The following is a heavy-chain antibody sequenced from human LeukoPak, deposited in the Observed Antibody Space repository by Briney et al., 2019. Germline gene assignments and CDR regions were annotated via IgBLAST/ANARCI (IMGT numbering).Heavy chain of an antibody. V-gene: IGHV1-69*13. Sequence: ASVKVSCKTSGGTFSNYAISWVRQAPGQGLQWMGGIIPIFGTGNYAQKFQGRVTITADESTSTAYMELSSLRSEDTAVYFCARENQDRDYNFGLWQHAFDIRGQGTMVTVSS. D-gene: IGHD5-18*01. CDR1: GGTFSNYA. J-gene: IGHJ3*02. CDR2: IIPIFGTG. CDR3: ARENQDRDYNFGLWQHAFDI.